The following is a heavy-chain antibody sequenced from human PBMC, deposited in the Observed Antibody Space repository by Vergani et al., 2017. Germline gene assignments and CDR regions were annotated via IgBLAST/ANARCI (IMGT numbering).Heavy chain of an antibody. CDR2: ISYDGSNK. V-gene: IGHV3-30*04. CDR3: ARDSGGIAARPFRSSYFQH. CDR1: GFTFSSYA. D-gene: IGHD6-6*01. Sequence: VQLVESGGGLVQPGGSLRLSCAASGFTFSSYAMHWVRQAPGKGLEWVAVISYDGSNKYYADSVKGRFTISRDNSKNTLYLQMNSLRAEDTAVYYCARDSGGIAARPFRSSYFQHWGQGTLVTVSS. J-gene: IGHJ1*01.